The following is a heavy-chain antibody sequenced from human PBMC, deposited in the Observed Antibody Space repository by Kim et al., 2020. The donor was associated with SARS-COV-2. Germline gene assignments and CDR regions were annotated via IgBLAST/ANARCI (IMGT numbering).Heavy chain of an antibody. V-gene: IGHV3-21*01. CDR1: GFTFSSYS. Sequence: GGSLRLSCAASGFTFSSYSMNWVRQAPGKGLEWVSSISSSSSYIYYADSVKGRFTISRDNAKNSLYLQMNSLRAEDTAVYYCARGATYYYDSSGYYPPYYFDYWGQGTLVTVSS. CDR2: ISSSSSYI. J-gene: IGHJ4*02. CDR3: ARGATYYYDSSGYYPPYYFDY. D-gene: IGHD3-22*01.